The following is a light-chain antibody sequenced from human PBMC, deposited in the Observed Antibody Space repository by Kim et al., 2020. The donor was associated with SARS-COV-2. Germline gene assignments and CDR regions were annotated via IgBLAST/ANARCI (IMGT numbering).Light chain of an antibody. CDR3: QQSLTSVEA. CDR1: QTMDKY. J-gene: IGKJ4*01. Sequence: DIQMTQSPSSVSASVGDTITITCRASQTMDKYLNWYQQKPGKAPKLLIYEASTLHSGVPSRFSGSGSGTDFALTITTLQPEDFATYYCQQSLTSVEAFGGGTKLEI. CDR2: EAS. V-gene: IGKV1-39*01.